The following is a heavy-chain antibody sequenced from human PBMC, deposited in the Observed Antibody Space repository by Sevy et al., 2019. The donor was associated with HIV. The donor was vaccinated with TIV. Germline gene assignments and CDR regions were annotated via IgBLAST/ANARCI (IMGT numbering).Heavy chain of an antibody. J-gene: IGHJ3*02. CDR2: IYGSGGVT. CDR1: GFTFSSYA. D-gene: IGHD3-22*01. Sequence: GGSLRLSCAASGFTFSSYAMNWVRQAPGKGLEWVSTIYGSGGVTYYADSVKGRLTISRDNSKNTLFLQMNSLRAEDTAVYYCAGGRYDSSGSFDALDIWGQGTMVTVSS. CDR3: AGGRYDSSGSFDALDI. V-gene: IGHV3-23*01.